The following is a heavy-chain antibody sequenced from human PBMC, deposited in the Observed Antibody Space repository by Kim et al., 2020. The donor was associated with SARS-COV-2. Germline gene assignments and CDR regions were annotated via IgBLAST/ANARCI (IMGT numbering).Heavy chain of an antibody. V-gene: IGHV1-45*02. D-gene: IGHD1-26*01. CDR3: ASSSDEVGAYDY. Sequence: NYAQKFQDRVTITRDRSMSTAYMELSSLRSEDTAMYYCASSSDEVGAYDYWGQGTLVTVSS. J-gene: IGHJ4*02.